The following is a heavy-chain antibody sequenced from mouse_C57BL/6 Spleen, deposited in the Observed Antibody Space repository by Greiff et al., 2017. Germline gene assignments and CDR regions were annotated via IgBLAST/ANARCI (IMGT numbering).Heavy chain of an antibody. Sequence: DVMLVESGPGMVKPSQSLSLTCTVTGYSITSGYDWHWIRHFPGNKLEWMGDISYSGSTNYNPSLKSRISITHDTSKNHFFLKLNSVTTEDTAPYYCATGTRFDYWGQGTTLTVSS. CDR2: ISYSGST. CDR3: ATGTRFDY. J-gene: IGHJ2*01. CDR1: GYSITSGYD. V-gene: IGHV3-1*01. D-gene: IGHD4-1*01.